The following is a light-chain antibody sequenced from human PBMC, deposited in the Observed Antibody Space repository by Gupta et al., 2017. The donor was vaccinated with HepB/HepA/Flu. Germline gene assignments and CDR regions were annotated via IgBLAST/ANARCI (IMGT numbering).Light chain of an antibody. CDR1: QGIGNQ. J-gene: IGKJ4*01. CDR2: SAS. V-gene: IGKV1-6*01. CDR3: QQEDSCPLT. Sequence: AIQMTQSPSSLSASVGDRVTITCRAGQGIGNQLSWYQQTPGKAPKLLVYSASSVQSGTPSRFSGGGSGTYFTLTISSLQPEDIATYYCQQEDSCPLTIGGGTKVEI.